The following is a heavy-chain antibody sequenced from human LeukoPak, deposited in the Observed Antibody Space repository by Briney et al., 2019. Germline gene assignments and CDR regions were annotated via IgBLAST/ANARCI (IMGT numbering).Heavy chain of an antibody. CDR2: IHYDGKI. CDR3: ASGDGYLQPY. D-gene: IGHD2-21*01. Sequence: GGSLRLSCAASGFSVSGKFMSWVGQAPGKGLEWVSIIHYDGKIRYAGSVGGRFTIYRDDSENTLFLQMNSLRVDDTAVYFCASGDGYLQPYWGQGTLVTVSS. J-gene: IGHJ4*02. CDR1: GFSVSGKF. V-gene: IGHV3-53*01.